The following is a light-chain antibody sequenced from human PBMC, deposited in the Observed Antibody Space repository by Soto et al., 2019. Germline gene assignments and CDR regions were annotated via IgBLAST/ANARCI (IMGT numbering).Light chain of an antibody. CDR3: QSYDSSPSGPVV. CDR2: SNS. V-gene: IGLV1-40*01. Sequence: QSVLTQPPSVSGAPGQRVTISCTGSSSNIGAGYDVHWYQQLPGTAPKLLIYSNSNRPSGVPDRFSGSKSGTSASLAITGLQAEDEADYYCQSYDSSPSGPVVFGGGTKLTVL. J-gene: IGLJ2*01. CDR1: SSNIGAGYD.